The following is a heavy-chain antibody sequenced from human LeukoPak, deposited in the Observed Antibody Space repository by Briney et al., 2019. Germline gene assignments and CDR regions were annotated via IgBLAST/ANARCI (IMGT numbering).Heavy chain of an antibody. Sequence: ASVKVSCKASGYTFTSYGISWVRQASGQGLEWMGWISAYNGNTNYAQKLQGRVTMTTDTSTSTAYMELRSLRSDDTAVYYCARGRRQLERQMYWFDPWGQGTLVTVSS. CDR1: GYTFTSYG. V-gene: IGHV1-18*01. J-gene: IGHJ5*02. D-gene: IGHD1-1*01. CDR3: ARGRRQLERQMYWFDP. CDR2: ISAYNGNT.